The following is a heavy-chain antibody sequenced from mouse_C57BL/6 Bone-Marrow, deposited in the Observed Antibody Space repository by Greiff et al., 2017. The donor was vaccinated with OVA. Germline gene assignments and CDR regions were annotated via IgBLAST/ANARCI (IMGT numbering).Heavy chain of an antibody. CDR2: INPSNGGT. V-gene: IGHV1-53*01. CDR3: ARGVITTVVATDY. D-gene: IGHD1-1*01. Sequence: QVHVKQPGTELVKPGASVKLSCKASGYTFTSYWMHWVKQRPGQGLEWIGNINPSNGGTNYNEKFKSKATLTVDKSSSTAYMQLSSLTSEDSAVYYCARGVITTVVATDYWGQGTTLTVSS. J-gene: IGHJ2*01. CDR1: GYTFTSYW.